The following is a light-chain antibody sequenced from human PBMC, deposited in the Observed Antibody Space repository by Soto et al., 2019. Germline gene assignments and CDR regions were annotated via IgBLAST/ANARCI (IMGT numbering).Light chain of an antibody. CDR1: QTVSSSY. Sequence: EIVLTQSPGTLSLSPGKGATLSCRASQTVSSSYLAWYQQKPGQAPRLLIYGASSRATGISDRFSGSGSGTGFTPTISRLQPEEFAVYYCQLYGPSLMYTFGQGTKLEIK. J-gene: IGKJ2*01. CDR2: GAS. V-gene: IGKV3-20*01. CDR3: QLYGPSLMYT.